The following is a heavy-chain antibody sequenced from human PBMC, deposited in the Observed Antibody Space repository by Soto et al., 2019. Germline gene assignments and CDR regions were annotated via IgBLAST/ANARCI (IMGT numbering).Heavy chain of an antibody. CDR2: ITGSGGST. V-gene: IGHV3-23*01. D-gene: IGHD3-10*01. CDR3: AKGSVRLVRGVILHFDY. J-gene: IGHJ4*02. Sequence: EVQLLESGGGLVQPGGSLRLSCAASRFTFRDYAMTWVRQAPGKGLEWVSAITGSGGSTYYADSVKGRFTISRDNSKNTMYLQMNRLRAEDTAVYYCAKGSVRLVRGVILHFDYWGQGTLVTVSS. CDR1: RFTFRDYA.